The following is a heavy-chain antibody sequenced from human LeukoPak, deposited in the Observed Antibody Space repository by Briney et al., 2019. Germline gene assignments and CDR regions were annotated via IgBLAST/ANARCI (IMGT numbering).Heavy chain of an antibody. CDR3: ARDVRGVKWDPEYYFDY. Sequence: PSETLSLICTVSGGSSSSSSYYWGWLRQPPGKGPEWIGSVHQSGSTYYNPSLRSRVTILIDTSKNQFSLKLSSVTAADTAVYYCARDVRGVKWDPEYYFDYWGQGTLVTVSS. CDR2: VHQSGST. D-gene: IGHD3-10*02. V-gene: IGHV4-39*07. CDR1: GGSSSSSSYY. J-gene: IGHJ4*02.